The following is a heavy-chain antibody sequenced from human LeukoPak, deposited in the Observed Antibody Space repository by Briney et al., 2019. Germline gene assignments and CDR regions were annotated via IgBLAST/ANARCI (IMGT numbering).Heavy chain of an antibody. Sequence: SVKVSCKASGGTFSSYAISWVRQAPGQGLEWMGGIIPIFGTANYAQKFQGRVTITADESTSTAYMELSSLRSEDTAVYYCARVPYSGYDYLRYYFDYWGQGTLVTVSA. V-gene: IGHV1-69*13. J-gene: IGHJ4*02. CDR1: GGTFSSYA. CDR3: ARVPYSGYDYLRYYFDY. CDR2: IIPIFGTA. D-gene: IGHD5-12*01.